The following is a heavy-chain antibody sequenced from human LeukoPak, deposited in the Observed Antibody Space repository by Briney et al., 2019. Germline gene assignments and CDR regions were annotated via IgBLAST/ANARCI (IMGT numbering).Heavy chain of an antibody. Sequence: SGSTNYNPSLKSRVTISVDTSKNQFSLKLSSVTAADTAVYYCASYCSSNSCYLRTNAFDIWGQGAKVTVSA. J-gene: IGHJ3*02. D-gene: IGHD2-2*01. CDR2: SGST. V-gene: IGHV4-34*01. CDR3: ASYCSSNSCYLRTNAFDI.